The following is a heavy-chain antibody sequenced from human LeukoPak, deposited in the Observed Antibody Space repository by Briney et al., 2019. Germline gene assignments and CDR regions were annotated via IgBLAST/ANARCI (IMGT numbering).Heavy chain of an antibody. CDR2: INSDGSST. V-gene: IGHV3-74*01. D-gene: IGHD5-12*01. CDR1: GFTFSSYW. CDR3: ARESIVATIWEDY. Sequence: GGSLRLSCAASGFTFSSYWMHWVRQAPGKGLVWVSRINSDGSSTSYADSVKGRFTISRDNAKNSLYLQMNSLRAEDTAVYYCARESIVATIWEDYWGQGTLVTVSS. J-gene: IGHJ4*02.